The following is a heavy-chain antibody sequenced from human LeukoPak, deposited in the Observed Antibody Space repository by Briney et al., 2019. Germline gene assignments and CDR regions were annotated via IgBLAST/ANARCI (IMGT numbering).Heavy chain of an antibody. D-gene: IGHD6-13*01. V-gene: IGHV4-59*01. J-gene: IGHJ3*02. CDR1: GGSISSYY. Sequence: SETLSLTCTVSGGSISSYYWSWIRQPPGKGLEWIGYIYYSGSTNYNPSLKSRVTISVDTSKNQFSLKLSSVTAADTAVYYCARERGIAALEGAFDIWGQGTMVTVSS. CDR3: ARERGIAALEGAFDI. CDR2: IYYSGST.